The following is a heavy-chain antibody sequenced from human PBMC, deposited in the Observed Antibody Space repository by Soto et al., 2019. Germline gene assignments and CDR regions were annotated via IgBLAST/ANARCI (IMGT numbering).Heavy chain of an antibody. CDR3: ARDTRITIFGVLEYYYYMDV. CDR2: INPSGGST. V-gene: IGHV1-46*03. D-gene: IGHD3-3*01. Sequence: ASVKVSCKASGYTFTSYYMHWVRQAPGQGLEWMGIINPSGGSTSYAQKFQGRVTMTRDTSTSTVYMELSSLRSEDTAVYYCARDTRITIFGVLEYYYYMDVWGKATTVTVS. J-gene: IGHJ6*03. CDR1: GYTFTSYY.